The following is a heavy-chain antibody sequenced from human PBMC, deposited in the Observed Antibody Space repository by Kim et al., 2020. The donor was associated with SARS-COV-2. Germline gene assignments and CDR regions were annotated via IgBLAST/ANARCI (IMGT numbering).Heavy chain of an antibody. V-gene: IGHV7-4-1*02. J-gene: IGHJ3*02. CDR3: AGDIVVVPAAKGAFDI. CDR2: INTNTGNP. CDR1: GYTFTNYA. D-gene: IGHD2-2*01. Sequence: ASVKVSCKASGYTFTNYAMNWVRQAPGQGLEWMGWINTNTGNPTYAQGFTGRFVFSLDTSVSTAYLQISSLKAEDTAVYYCAGDIVVVPAAKGAFDIWGQGTMVTVSS.